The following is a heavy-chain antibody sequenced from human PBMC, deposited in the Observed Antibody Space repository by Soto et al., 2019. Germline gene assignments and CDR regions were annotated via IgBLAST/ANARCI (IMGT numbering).Heavy chain of an antibody. J-gene: IGHJ5*02. Sequence: QVQLVQSGAEVKKPGSSVKVSCKASADTFNSYSLSWLRQAPGQRLEWMGGITPVFGTADYAQSFEDRLTITADDSTSTVYMELNSLRSDDTAVYYCARSLEGTTVANWFDPWGQGALVTVSS. CDR3: ARSLEGTTVANWFDP. D-gene: IGHD4-17*01. CDR1: ADTFNSYS. CDR2: ITPVFGTA. V-gene: IGHV1-69*01.